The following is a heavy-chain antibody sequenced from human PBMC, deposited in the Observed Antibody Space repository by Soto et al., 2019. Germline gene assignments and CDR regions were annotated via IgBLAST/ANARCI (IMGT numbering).Heavy chain of an antibody. Sequence: HLQLQESGPGLVKPSETLSLTCSVSGDSLRNSGHYWGWIRQPPGKGLEWIASIYYSGSRYHNPSLKSRVTISVDTAKNHFSLKLSSVTAADTAIYYCARPTMVAPPDAFQIWGRGRMVNFSA. J-gene: IGHJ3*02. CDR1: GDSLRNSGHY. D-gene: IGHD3-10*01. V-gene: IGHV4-39*02. CDR3: ARPTMVAPPDAFQI. CDR2: IYYSGSR.